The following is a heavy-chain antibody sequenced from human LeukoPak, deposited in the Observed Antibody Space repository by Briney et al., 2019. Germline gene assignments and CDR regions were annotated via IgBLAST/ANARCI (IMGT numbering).Heavy chain of an antibody. CDR1: GFTFHHYA. Sequence: PGGSLRLSCAASGFTFHHYAIHWVRQVPGKGLEWVSGISWNSASIGYADSVKGRFTISRDNAKNCVYLQMNSLRAEDTAFYYCAKDKAPLYSGYDWDLDFWGQGTLVTVSS. V-gene: IGHV3-9*01. CDR3: AKDKAPLYSGYDWDLDF. CDR2: ISWNSASI. D-gene: IGHD5-12*01. J-gene: IGHJ4*02.